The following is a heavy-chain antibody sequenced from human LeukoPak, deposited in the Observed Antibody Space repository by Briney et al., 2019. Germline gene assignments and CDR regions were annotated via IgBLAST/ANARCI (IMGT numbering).Heavy chain of an antibody. D-gene: IGHD5-18*01. CDR1: GFTFSSYA. J-gene: IGHJ6*03. Sequence: GGSLRLPCAASGFTFSSYAMHWVRQAPGKGLEYVSAISSNGGSTYYANSVKGRFTISRDNSKNTLYLQMGSLRAEDMAVYYCARVSSTPYTALGSYYYYYYMDVWGKGTTVTVSS. CDR2: ISSNGGST. CDR3: ARVSSTPYTALGSYYYYYYMDV. V-gene: IGHV3-64*01.